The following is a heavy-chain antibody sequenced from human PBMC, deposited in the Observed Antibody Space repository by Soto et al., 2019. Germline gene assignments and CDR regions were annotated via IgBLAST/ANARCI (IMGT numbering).Heavy chain of an antibody. V-gene: IGHV1-18*01. D-gene: IGHD3-22*01. Sequence: ASVNVSCKASGYTFTSYGISWVRQATGQGIEWMGWISAINGKTNYAQKLQGRVTITTDTSTSTAYMELSSLRSEDTAVYYCSRAGNYYDSSGYYLTPFDYWGQGTLVTVSS. CDR2: ISAINGKT. CDR3: SRAGNYYDSSGYYLTPFDY. CDR1: GYTFTSYG. J-gene: IGHJ4*02.